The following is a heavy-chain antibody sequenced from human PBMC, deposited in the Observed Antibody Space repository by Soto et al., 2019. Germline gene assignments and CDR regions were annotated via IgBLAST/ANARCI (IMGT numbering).Heavy chain of an antibody. CDR2: ISSSMSYI. CDR3: ASVDSSGWFFNGARGMDV. D-gene: IGHD6-19*01. V-gene: IGHV3-21*01. CDR1: GFTVTPSR. J-gene: IGHJ6*02. Sequence: GLLGLPCAACGFTVTPSRATRSFPPPAKGPEWVSSISSSMSYIYYADSVKGRLTICRHNAKNPLYLQMNSLRAEETAVYYCASVDSSGWFFNGARGMDVSAQRLTVTVSS.